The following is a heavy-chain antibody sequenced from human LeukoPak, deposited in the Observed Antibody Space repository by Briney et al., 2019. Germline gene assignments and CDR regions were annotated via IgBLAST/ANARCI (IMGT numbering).Heavy chain of an antibody. CDR2: ISYDGSNE. V-gene: IGHV3-30*18. D-gene: IGHD5-12*01. J-gene: IGHJ4*02. Sequence: PGGSLRLSCAASGFTFSSYAMHWARQTPGKGVDWVSVISYDGSNEYYADSVKGRFTISRDNSKNTLYLQINSLRPEDTAVYHCAKGAGRESGYDFMFASWGQGPPVTVSS. CDR1: GFTFSSYA. CDR3: AKGAGRESGYDFMFAS.